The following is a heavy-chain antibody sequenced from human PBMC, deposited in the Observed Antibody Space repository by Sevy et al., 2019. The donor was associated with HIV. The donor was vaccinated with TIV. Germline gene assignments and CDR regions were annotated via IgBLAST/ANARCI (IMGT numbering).Heavy chain of an antibody. Sequence: ASVKVSYKASGYTFTSYGISWVRQAPGQGLEWMGWISAYNGNTNYAQKLQGRVTMTTDTSTSTAYMELRSLRSDDTAVYYCARAFERITMVRGVKDNYYMDVWGKGTTVTVSS. V-gene: IGHV1-18*01. CDR2: ISAYNGNT. CDR1: GYTFTSYG. J-gene: IGHJ6*03. D-gene: IGHD3-10*01. CDR3: ARAFERITMVRGVKDNYYMDV.